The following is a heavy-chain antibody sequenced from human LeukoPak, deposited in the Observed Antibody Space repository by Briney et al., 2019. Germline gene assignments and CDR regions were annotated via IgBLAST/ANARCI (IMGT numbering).Heavy chain of an antibody. D-gene: IGHD3-16*02. CDR2: ISGSGGST. Sequence: GGSLRLSCAASGFTFSSYEMNWVRQAPGKGLEWVSAISGSGGSTYYADSVKGRFTISRDNSKNTLYLQMNSLRAEDTAVYYCARGTGSYRYNFRYWGQGTLVTVSS. V-gene: IGHV3-23*01. CDR3: ARGTGSYRYNFRY. CDR1: GFTFSSYE. J-gene: IGHJ4*02.